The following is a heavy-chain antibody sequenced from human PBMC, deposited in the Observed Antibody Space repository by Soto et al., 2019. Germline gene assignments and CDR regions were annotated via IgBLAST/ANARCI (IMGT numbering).Heavy chain of an antibody. CDR3: ATYTAFAKYYFDY. J-gene: IGHJ4*02. CDR1: GVSITTNGYS. D-gene: IGHD3-16*01. CDR2: IYPSGTI. V-gene: IGHV4-30-2*01. Sequence: SETLSLTCAVSGVSITTNGYSWSWIRQPPGKGLEWIGYIYPSGTIFYNPPLNSRVTISADTSNNQFSLKLTSVTAADTAVYFCATYTAFAKYYFDYWGRGTLVTVSS.